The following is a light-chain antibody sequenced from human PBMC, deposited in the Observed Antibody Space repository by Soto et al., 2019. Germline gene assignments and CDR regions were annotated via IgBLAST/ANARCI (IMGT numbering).Light chain of an antibody. V-gene: IGKV3-15*01. Sequence: EIVMTQSPAALSVSPGEGATLSCRASQSVSTGLAWYQQKPGLPPRLLIYNASTRATGDPAWFGGSGSAADFAVTTSSLHTDDFATYYWQQYDRPYTFGQGTKLEIK. CDR3: QQYDRPYT. J-gene: IGKJ2*01. CDR1: QSVSTG. CDR2: NAS.